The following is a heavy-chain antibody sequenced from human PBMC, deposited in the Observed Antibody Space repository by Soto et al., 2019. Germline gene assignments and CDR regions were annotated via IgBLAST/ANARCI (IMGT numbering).Heavy chain of an antibody. Sequence: PSETLSLTCAVYGGSFSGYYWSWIRQPPGKGLEWIGEINHSGSTNYNPSLKSRVTISVDTSKNQFSLKLSSVTAADTAVYYCARGAKSMVRGVIGYYYGMDVWGQGTTVTV. CDR3: ARGAKSMVRGVIGYYYGMDV. D-gene: IGHD3-10*01. V-gene: IGHV4-34*01. J-gene: IGHJ6*02. CDR2: INHSGST. CDR1: GGSFSGYY.